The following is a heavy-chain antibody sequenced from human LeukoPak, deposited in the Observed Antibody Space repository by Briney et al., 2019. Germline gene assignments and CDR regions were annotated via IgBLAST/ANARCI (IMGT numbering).Heavy chain of an antibody. D-gene: IGHD3-10*01. J-gene: IGHJ5*02. CDR1: GFIFSNYA. CDR2: ISGSGGST. CDR3: AKVGDYYGSGSHNNWFDP. V-gene: IGHV3-23*01. Sequence: GGSLRLSCAASGFIFSNYAMTWVRQAPGKGLEWVSAISGSGGSTYYAVSVRGRFTISRDNSKNTLYLQMNSLGAEDTAVYYCAKVGDYYGSGSHNNWFDPWGQGTLVTVSS.